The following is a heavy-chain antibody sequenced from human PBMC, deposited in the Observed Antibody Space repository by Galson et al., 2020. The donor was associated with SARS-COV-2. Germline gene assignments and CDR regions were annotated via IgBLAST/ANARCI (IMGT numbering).Heavy chain of an antibody. Sequence: GGSLRLSCAASGFTFSNYAMSWVRQAPGKGLEWVSAISGSGGSTYYADSVKGRFTSSRDNSKNTLYLQMNNLRAEDTAVYYCAKGAWFEELFPPIASWAQGPLVTVPP. CDR1: GFTFSNYA. CDR2: ISGSGGST. J-gene: IGHJ4*02. V-gene: IGHV3-23*01. CDR3: AKGAWFEELFPPIAS. D-gene: IGHD3-10*01.